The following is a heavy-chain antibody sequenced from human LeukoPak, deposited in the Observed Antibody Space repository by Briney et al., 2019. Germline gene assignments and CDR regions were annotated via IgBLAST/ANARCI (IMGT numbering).Heavy chain of an antibody. D-gene: IGHD3-16*02. V-gene: IGHV1-69*06. Sequence: SVKVSCKASGGPFSSYVIYWVRQAPGQGLEWMGGIIPIFGTTNYAQSFQGRITINADKSTSTAYMELSRLRSDDTAVYYCARGETVYGGAIVYWGQGTLVTVSS. CDR2: IIPIFGTT. CDR3: ARGETVYGGAIVY. CDR1: GGPFSSYV. J-gene: IGHJ4*02.